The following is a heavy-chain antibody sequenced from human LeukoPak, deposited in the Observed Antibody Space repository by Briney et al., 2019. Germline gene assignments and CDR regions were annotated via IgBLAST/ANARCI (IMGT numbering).Heavy chain of an antibody. Sequence: GGSLRLSCAASGFIFSNYAMHWVRQAPGKGLEYVSSISSNGGSTYYADSVKGRFTISRDNSKNTLFLQMSSLRTEDTAVYYCASPYSGYDYNFDHWGQGTLVTVSS. D-gene: IGHD5-12*01. CDR3: ASPYSGYDYNFDH. CDR1: GFIFSNYA. V-gene: IGHV3-64D*06. J-gene: IGHJ4*02. CDR2: ISSNGGST.